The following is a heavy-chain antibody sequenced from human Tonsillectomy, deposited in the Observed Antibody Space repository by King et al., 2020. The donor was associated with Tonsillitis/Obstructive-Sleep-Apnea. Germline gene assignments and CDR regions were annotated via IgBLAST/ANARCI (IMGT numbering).Heavy chain of an antibody. V-gene: IGHV1-8*01. D-gene: IGHD3-22*01. Sequence: VQLVQSGAEVKKPGASVKVSCKASGYTFTSYDINWVRQATGQGLEWMGWMNPNSGNTGYAQKFQGRVTMTRNTSIRTAYMELSSLRSEDTAVYYCARDYYDRSGYYMDVWGKGTTVTVSS. CDR2: MNPNSGNT. CDR3: ARDYYDRSGYYMDV. J-gene: IGHJ6*03. CDR1: GYTFTSYD.